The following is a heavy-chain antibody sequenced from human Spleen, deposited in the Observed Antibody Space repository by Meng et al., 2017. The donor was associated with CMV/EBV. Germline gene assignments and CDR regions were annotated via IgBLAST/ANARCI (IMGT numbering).Heavy chain of an antibody. CDR2: IYYSGST. Sequence: GSVSSGSYYWSWIRQPPGKGLEWIGYIYYSGSTNYNPSLKSRVTISVDTSKNQFSLKLSSVTAADTAVYYCARAIWVEDYYYGMDVWGQGTTVTVSS. CDR3: ARAIWVEDYYYGMDV. CDR1: GSVSSGSYY. J-gene: IGHJ6*02. D-gene: IGHD1-1*01. V-gene: IGHV4-61*01.